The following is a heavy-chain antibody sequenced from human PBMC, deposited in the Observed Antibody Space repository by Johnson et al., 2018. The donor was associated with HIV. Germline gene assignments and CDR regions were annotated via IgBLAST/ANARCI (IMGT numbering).Heavy chain of an antibody. CDR2: ISYDGSNK. CDR1: GFTFSSYA. D-gene: IGHD5-12*01. CDR3: ASAYSGPKGDAFDI. J-gene: IGHJ3*02. Sequence: QVQLVESGGGVVQPGRSLRLSCAASGFTFSSYAMHWVRQAPGKGLEWVAVISYDGSNKYYADSVKGRFTISRDNSKNTLYLQMNSLRAEDTAVYYCASAYSGPKGDAFDIWGQGTMVTVSS. V-gene: IGHV3-30-3*01.